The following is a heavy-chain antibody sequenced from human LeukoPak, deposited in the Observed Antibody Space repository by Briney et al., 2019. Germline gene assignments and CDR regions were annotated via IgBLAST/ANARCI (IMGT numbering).Heavy chain of an antibody. V-gene: IGHV1-69*05. Sequence: ASVKVSCKASGGTFISYAISWVRQAPGQGLEWMGGIIPIFGTANYAQKFQGRVTITTDESTSTAYMELSSLRSEDTAVYYCARDRTTRFLEWLLSIWGQGTLVTVSS. CDR3: ARDRTTRFLEWLLSI. D-gene: IGHD3-3*01. J-gene: IGHJ4*02. CDR2: IIPIFGTA. CDR1: GGTFISYA.